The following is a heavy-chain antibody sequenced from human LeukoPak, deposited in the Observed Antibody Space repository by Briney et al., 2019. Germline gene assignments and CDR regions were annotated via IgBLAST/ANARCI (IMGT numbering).Heavy chain of an antibody. V-gene: IGHV3-48*03. D-gene: IGHD6-13*01. CDR3: AREYRIAAAGHFDY. Sequence: GGSLRLSCAASGFTFSSYEMNWVRQAPGKGLEWVSYISSSGSTRYYADSMKGRFTISRDNAKNSLYLQMNSLRAEDTAVYYCAREYRIAAAGHFDYWGQGTLVTVSS. CDR2: ISSSGSTR. CDR1: GFTFSSYE. J-gene: IGHJ4*02.